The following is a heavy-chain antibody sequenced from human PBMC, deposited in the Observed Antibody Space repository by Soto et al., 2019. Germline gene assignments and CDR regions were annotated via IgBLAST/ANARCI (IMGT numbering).Heavy chain of an antibody. CDR1: GGSISSGGYY. J-gene: IGHJ5*02. V-gene: IGHV4-31*03. CDR3: ARREKNWFDP. Sequence: QVQLQESGPGLVKPSQTLSLTCTVSGGSISSGGYYWSWIRQHPGKGLEWIGYIYYSGSTYYNPSLTSRVTISVDTSKNQFSLKLSSVTAADTAVYHCARREKNWFDPWAQGTLVTVSS. CDR2: IYYSGST.